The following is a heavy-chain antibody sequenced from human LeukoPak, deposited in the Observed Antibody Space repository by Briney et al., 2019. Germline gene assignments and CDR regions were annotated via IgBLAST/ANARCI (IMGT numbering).Heavy chain of an antibody. CDR3: ARETLEWFLREASEYYFDY. Sequence: ASVKVSCKAPGYTFTSYGISWVRQAPGQGLEWMGWISAYNGNTNYAQKLQGRVTMTTDTSTSTAYMELRSLRSDDTAVYYCARETLEWFLREASEYYFDYWGQGTLVTVSS. CDR1: GYTFTSYG. J-gene: IGHJ4*02. D-gene: IGHD3-3*01. V-gene: IGHV1-18*01. CDR2: ISAYNGNT.